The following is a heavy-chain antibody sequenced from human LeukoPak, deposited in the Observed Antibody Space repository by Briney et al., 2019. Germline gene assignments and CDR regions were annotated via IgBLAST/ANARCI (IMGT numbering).Heavy chain of an antibody. CDR2: IYSGGST. D-gene: IGHD3-22*01. Sequence: GGSLRLSCAASGFTVSSNYMSWVRQAPGKGLEWVSVIYSGGSTYYADSVKGRFTISRDNSKNTLYLQMNSLRAEDTAVYYCTRRYYHDSSGYYRDDYWGRGTLVTVSS. CDR3: TRRYYHDSSGYYRDDY. CDR1: GFTVSSNY. J-gene: IGHJ4*02. V-gene: IGHV3-53*01.